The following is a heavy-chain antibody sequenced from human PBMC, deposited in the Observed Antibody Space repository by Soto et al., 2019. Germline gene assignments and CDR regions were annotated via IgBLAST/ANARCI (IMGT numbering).Heavy chain of an antibody. Sequence: QITLKESGPTLVKPTQTLTLTCTFSGFSLSTSGVGVGWIRQPPGKALEWLALIYWDDDKRYSPSLKSRLTINKDTSKNQVVLTMTHMDPVDTATYYCAHHLWNGIDYWGQGTLVTVSS. CDR2: IYWDDDK. D-gene: IGHD1-1*01. CDR3: AHHLWNGIDY. CDR1: GFSLSTSGVG. V-gene: IGHV2-5*02. J-gene: IGHJ4*02.